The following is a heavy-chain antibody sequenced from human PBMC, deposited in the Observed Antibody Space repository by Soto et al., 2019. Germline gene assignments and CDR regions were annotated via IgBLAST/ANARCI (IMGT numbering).Heavy chain of an antibody. D-gene: IGHD4-17*01. CDR2: ISDDGSSK. CDR1: GFIFSSYA. J-gene: IGHJ5*02. V-gene: IGHV3-30-3*01. CDR3: TRADLTVTLSVFDP. Sequence: QVQLVESGGGVVQPGRSLRLSCAASGFIFSSYAMHWVRQAPGKGLEWVAFISDDGSSKYHADSVKGRFTISRDNSKNTLYLQMNSLSAEDTAVYYCTRADLTVTLSVFDPWGQGTLVTVSS.